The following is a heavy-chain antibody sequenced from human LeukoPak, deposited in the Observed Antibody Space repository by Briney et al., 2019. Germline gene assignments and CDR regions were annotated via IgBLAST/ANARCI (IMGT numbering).Heavy chain of an antibody. J-gene: IGHJ3*02. CDR1: GFTFSSYW. Sequence: GGSLRLSCAASGFTFSSYWMHWVRQAPGKGLVGVSRINSDGSSTSYADSVKGRFTIPRDNAKNTLYLQMNSLRAEDTAVYYCARGGYYFHDAFDIWGQGTMVTVSS. D-gene: IGHD3-3*01. V-gene: IGHV3-74*01. CDR2: INSDGSST. CDR3: ARGGYYFHDAFDI.